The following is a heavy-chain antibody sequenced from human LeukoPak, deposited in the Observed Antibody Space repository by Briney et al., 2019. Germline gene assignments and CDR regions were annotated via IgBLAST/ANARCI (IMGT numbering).Heavy chain of an antibody. CDR3: AKDARPDYYDSSGYPNDAFDI. CDR2: ISGSGGNT. Sequence: GGSLRLSCAASGFTFSSNGMSWVRQAPGKGLEWVSGISGSGGNTYYADSVKGRFTISRDNAKNSLYLQMNSLRAEDMALYYCAKDARPDYYDSSGYPNDAFDIWGQGTMVTVSS. CDR1: GFTFSSNG. D-gene: IGHD3-22*01. V-gene: IGHV3-23*01. J-gene: IGHJ3*02.